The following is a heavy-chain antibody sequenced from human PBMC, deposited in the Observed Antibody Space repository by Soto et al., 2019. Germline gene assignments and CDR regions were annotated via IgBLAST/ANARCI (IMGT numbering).Heavy chain of an antibody. CDR2: ISGSGGSI. V-gene: IGHV3-23*01. CDR1: GFTFASYA. Sequence: PGGSLRLSCAASGFTFASYAMSWVRQAPGKGLEWVAAISGSGGSIYYADSVMGRFTISRDTSKNRLYLQMNSLRADDTAVYHCAKDREVSYCGGGTCYSNYWGQGTLVTVSS. J-gene: IGHJ4*02. CDR3: AKDREVSYCGGGTCYSNY. D-gene: IGHD2-15*01.